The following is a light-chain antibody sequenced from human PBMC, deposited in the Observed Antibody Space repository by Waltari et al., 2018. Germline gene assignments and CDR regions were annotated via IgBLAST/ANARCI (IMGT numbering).Light chain of an antibody. CDR3: QQSYTTPWT. J-gene: IGKJ1*01. V-gene: IGKV1-39*01. CDR1: QSISGY. CDR2: AAS. Sequence: DIQMTQSPSSLSASVGDRVTITCRASQSISGYLNWYQQKPGIAPNLLIYAASSLQSGVPSRFSGSGSGTDFTLTISSLQPEDFATYYCQQSYTTPWTFGQGTKVEIK.